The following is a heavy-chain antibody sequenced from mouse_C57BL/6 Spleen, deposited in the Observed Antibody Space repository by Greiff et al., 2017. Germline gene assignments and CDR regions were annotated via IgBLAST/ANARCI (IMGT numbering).Heavy chain of an antibody. J-gene: IGHJ4*01. V-gene: IGHV5-12*01. CDR3: SRRYDGYSYAMDY. CDR1: GFTFSDYY. CDR2: ISNGGGST. Sequence: EVKVVESGGGLVQPGGSLKLSCAASGFTFSDYYMYWVRQTPEKRLEWVAYISNGGGSTYYPDTVKGRFTISRDNAKNTLYLQMSRLKSEDTAMYYCSRRYDGYSYAMDYWGQGTSVTVSS. D-gene: IGHD2-3*01.